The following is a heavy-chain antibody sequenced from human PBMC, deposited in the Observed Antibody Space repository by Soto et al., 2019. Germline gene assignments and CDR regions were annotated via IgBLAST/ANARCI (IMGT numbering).Heavy chain of an antibody. Sequence: QVQLVQSGAEVKKPGSSVKVSCKASGGTFSSYAISWVRQAPGQGLEWMGGIIPIFGTANYAQKFQGRVTITAEESTSTAYMELSSLRSEDTAVYYCARDRDCSGGSCYKNWFDPWGQGTLVTVSS. D-gene: IGHD2-15*01. V-gene: IGHV1-69*01. CDR2: IIPIFGTA. CDR3: ARDRDCSGGSCYKNWFDP. CDR1: GGTFSSYA. J-gene: IGHJ5*02.